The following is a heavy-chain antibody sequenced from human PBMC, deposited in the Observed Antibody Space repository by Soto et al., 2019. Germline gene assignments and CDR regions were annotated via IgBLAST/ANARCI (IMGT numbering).Heavy chain of an antibody. V-gene: IGHV1-69*01. J-gene: IGHJ6*02. D-gene: IGHD3-3*01. CDR1: GGTFSSYA. CDR2: IIPIFGTA. CDR3: ATRGFWSVPNYYGMDV. Sequence: QVQLVQSGAEVKKPGSSVKVSCKASGGTFSSYAISWVRQAPGQGLEWMGGIIPIFGTANYAQKFQGRVTITADESTSTAYMELSILRSEDTAVYYCATRGFWSVPNYYGMDVWGQGTTVTVSS.